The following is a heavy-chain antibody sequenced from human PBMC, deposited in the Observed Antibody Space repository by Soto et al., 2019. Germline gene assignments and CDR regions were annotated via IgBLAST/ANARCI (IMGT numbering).Heavy chain of an antibody. CDR2: ISAYNGNT. CDR3: AGDNPADDILTGYHPFDY. Sequence: QVQLVQSGAEVKKPGASVKVSCKASGYTFTSYGISWVRQAPGQGLEWMGWISAYNGNTNYAQKLQGRVTMTTDTSTSTAYMELRSLRSDDTAVYYCAGDNPADDILTGYHPFDYWGQGTLVTVSS. CDR1: GYTFTSYG. V-gene: IGHV1-18*01. J-gene: IGHJ4*02. D-gene: IGHD3-9*01.